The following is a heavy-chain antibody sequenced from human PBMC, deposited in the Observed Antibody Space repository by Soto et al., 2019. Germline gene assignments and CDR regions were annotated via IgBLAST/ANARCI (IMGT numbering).Heavy chain of an antibody. CDR1: GFTVSSYA. D-gene: IGHD6-19*01. V-gene: IGHV3-23*01. CDR3: AKTANGWFSAFDI. CDR2: ISGSGGTT. J-gene: IGHJ3*02. Sequence: GGSLRLSCAASGFTVSSYAMSWVRQAPGKGLEWVSAISGSGGTTYYADSVKGRFTFSRDNSKNTLYLQMNSLRAEDTAVYYCAKTANGWFSAFDIWGQGTMVTVS.